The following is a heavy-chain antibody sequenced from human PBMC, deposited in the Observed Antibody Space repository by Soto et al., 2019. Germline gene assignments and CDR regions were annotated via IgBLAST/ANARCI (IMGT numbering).Heavy chain of an antibody. V-gene: IGHV3-66*01. J-gene: IGHJ6*02. CDR3: ARDFVVGGPTINYYYGMDV. D-gene: IGHD1-26*01. Sequence: GGSLRLSCAASGFTVSGNYMSWGRQAAGKGLEWSSFIYSAGNTYYADSVKGRFTTSRENSKNTLYLQMNSLGAEDTAVYYCARDFVVGGPTINYYYGMDVWGQGTTVTVSS. CDR2: IYSAGNT. CDR1: GFTVSGNY.